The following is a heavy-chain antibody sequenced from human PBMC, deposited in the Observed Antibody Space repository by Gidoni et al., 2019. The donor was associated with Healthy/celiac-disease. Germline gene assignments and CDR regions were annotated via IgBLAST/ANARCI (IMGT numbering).Heavy chain of an antibody. Sequence: EVQLVESGGGLVQPGGSLRLSCAASGFTFSSYAMSWVRQAPGTGLEWVSAIRGSGGSTYHADSVKGRFTISRDNSKNTLYLQMNSLRAEDTAVYYCAKEDGEGVLDYYYGMDVWGQGTTVTVSS. CDR1: GFTFSSYA. J-gene: IGHJ6*02. CDR2: IRGSGGST. CDR3: AKEDGEGVLDYYYGMDV. D-gene: IGHD3-10*01. V-gene: IGHV3-23*04.